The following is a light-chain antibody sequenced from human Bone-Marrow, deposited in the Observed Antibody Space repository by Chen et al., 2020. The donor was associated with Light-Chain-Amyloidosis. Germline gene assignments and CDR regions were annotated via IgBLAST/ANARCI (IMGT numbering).Light chain of an antibody. V-gene: IGLV3-25*03. Sequence: SYELTQQPSVSVSPGPPARITCSGDDLPTKYAYWYQQKPGQAPVLVIHRDTERPSGISERFSGSSSGTTATLTISGVQAEDEADYHCQSADSSGTYEVIFGGGTKLTVL. CDR3: QSADSSGTYEVI. J-gene: IGLJ2*01. CDR2: RDT. CDR1: DLPTKY.